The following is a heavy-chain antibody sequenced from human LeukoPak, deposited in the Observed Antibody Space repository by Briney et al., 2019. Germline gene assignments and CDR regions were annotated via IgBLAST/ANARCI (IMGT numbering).Heavy chain of an antibody. J-gene: IGHJ4*02. V-gene: IGHV4-59*01. CDR1: GGSISSYY. Sequence: KPSETLSLTCTVSGGSISSYYWSWIRQPPGKGLEWIGYIYYSGSTNYNPSLKSRVTISVDTSKNQFSLKLSSVTAADTAVYYCARGSGWYYYWGQGTLVTVSS. CDR2: IYYSGST. CDR3: ARGSGWYYY. D-gene: IGHD6-19*01.